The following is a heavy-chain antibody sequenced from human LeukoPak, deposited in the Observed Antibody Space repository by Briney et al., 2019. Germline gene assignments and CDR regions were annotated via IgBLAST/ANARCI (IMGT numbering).Heavy chain of an antibody. CDR2: IYTSGST. Sequence: SETLSLTCAVYGGSISSYYWSWIRQPAGKGLEWIGRIYTSGSTNYNPSLKSRVTMSVDTSKNQFSLKLSSVTAADTAVYYCARGLDSSGWYGGYYYYYMDVWGKGATVTISS. V-gene: IGHV4-59*10. CDR3: ARGLDSSGWYGGYYYYYMDV. D-gene: IGHD6-19*01. J-gene: IGHJ6*03. CDR1: GGSISSYY.